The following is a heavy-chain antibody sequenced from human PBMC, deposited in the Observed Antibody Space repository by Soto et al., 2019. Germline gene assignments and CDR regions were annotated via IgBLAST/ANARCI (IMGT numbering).Heavy chain of an antibody. CDR2: IYYDGSNK. J-gene: IGHJ6*02. D-gene: IGHD6-19*01. CDR1: GFTFSSYG. CDR3: AKGIAVAGTAGSTV. Sequence: GGSLRLSCAASGFTFSSYGMHWVRQAPGKGLEWVAVIYYDGSNKYYADSVKGRFTISRDNSKNTLYLQMNSLRAEDTAVYYCAKGIAVAGTAGSTVWGQGTTVTVSS. V-gene: IGHV3-30*18.